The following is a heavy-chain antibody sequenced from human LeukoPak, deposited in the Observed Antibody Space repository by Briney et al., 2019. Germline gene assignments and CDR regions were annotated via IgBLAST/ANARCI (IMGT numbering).Heavy chain of an antibody. J-gene: IGHJ4*02. CDR3: ASEDSISYYDFWSGYLH. CDR2: IYTSGST. Sequence: SETLSLTCTVSGGSISNYYWSWIRQPAGKGLEWIGRIYTSGSTNYNPSLKSRVTMSVDTSKNQFSLKLSSVTAADTAVYYCASEDSISYYDFWSGYLHWGQGTLVTVSS. D-gene: IGHD3-3*01. CDR1: GGSISNYY. V-gene: IGHV4-4*07.